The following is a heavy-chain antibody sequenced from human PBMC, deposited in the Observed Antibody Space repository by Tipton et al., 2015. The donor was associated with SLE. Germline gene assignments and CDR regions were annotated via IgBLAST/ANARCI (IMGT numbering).Heavy chain of an antibody. V-gene: IGHV4-59*01. CDR1: GGSITSSSD. CDR3: ARYVVGAGGRGD. D-gene: IGHD2-15*01. Sequence: TLSLTCTVSGGSITSSSDWTWIRQPPGRGLEWIGQIPDSGSSNYNPSLQSRVTISLDRSRNQFSLKLTSVTSKDTAVYYCARYVVGAGGRGDWDQVTLVTVSS. J-gene: IGHJ4*02. CDR2: IPDSGSS.